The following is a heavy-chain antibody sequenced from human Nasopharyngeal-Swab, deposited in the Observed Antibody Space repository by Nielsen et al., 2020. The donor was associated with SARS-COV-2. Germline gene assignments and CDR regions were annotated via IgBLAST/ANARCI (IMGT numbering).Heavy chain of an antibody. D-gene: IGHD2-15*01. CDR1: GFTFSDSA. CDR3: TRCGGGCYSRRDY. Sequence: GESLKISCAASGFTFSDSAIHWVRQASGKGLEWVGRISSKGNNYATAYAPSVKGRFTIFRDDPTNTAFLQMNSLKTEDTAVYYCTRCGGGCYSRRDYWGQGTLVTVSS. CDR2: ISSKGNNYAT. V-gene: IGHV3-73*01. J-gene: IGHJ4*02.